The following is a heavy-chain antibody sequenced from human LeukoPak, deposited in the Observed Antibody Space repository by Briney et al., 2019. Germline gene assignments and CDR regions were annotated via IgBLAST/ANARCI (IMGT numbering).Heavy chain of an antibody. CDR1: GFTFDDYG. D-gene: IGHD3-22*01. CDR3: AREGGYYDSSGFFPGYALGY. CDR2: INWNGGST. J-gene: IGHJ4*02. V-gene: IGHV3-20*04. Sequence: GGSLRLSCAASGFTFDDYGMSWVRQAPGKGLEWVSGINWNGGSTGYADSVKGRFTISRDNAKNSLYLQMNSLRAEDTAVYYCAREGGYYDSSGFFPGYALGYWGQGTLVTVSS.